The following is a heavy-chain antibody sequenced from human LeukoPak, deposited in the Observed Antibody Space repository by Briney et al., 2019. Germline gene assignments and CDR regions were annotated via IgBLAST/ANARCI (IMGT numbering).Heavy chain of an antibody. J-gene: IGHJ4*02. Sequence: LAGGSLRLSCAASGFTFSSYWMSWVRQAPGKGLEWVANINQDGSEKYEVDSAKGRFTISRDNAKNSVYLQMNSLRDGDTGMYDSATAGGGDGSDWSTTDYWGQGTLVTISS. CDR2: INQDGSEK. V-gene: IGHV3-7*01. D-gene: IGHD6-19*01. CDR3: ATAGGGDGSDWSTTDY. CDR1: GFTFSSYW.